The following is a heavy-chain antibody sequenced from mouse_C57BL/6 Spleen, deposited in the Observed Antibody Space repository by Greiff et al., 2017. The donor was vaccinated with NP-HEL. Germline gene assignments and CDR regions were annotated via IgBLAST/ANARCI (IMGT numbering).Heavy chain of an antibody. V-gene: IGHV1-50*01. D-gene: IGHD2-2*01. CDR1: GYTFTSYW. CDR2: IDPSDSYT. CDR3: ARGGYDDMDY. J-gene: IGHJ4*01. Sequence: VQLQQPGAELVKPGASVKLSCKASGYTFTSYWMQWVKQRPGQGLEWIGEIDPSDSYTNYNQKFKGKATLTVDTSSSTAYMQLSSLTSEDSAVYYCARGGYDDMDYWGQGTSVTVSS.